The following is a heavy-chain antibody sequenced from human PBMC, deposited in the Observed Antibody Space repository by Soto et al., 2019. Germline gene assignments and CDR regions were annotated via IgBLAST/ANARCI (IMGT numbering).Heavy chain of an antibody. D-gene: IGHD1-1*01. CDR3: AREIGYFADY. Sequence: SETLSLTCAVYGGSFSGYYWSWIRQPPGKGLEWIGEINHSGSTNYNPSLKSRVTISVDTSKNQFSLKLSSVTAADTAVYYWAREIGYFADYWGQGTLVTVSS. CDR1: GGSFSGYY. J-gene: IGHJ4*02. CDR2: INHSGST. V-gene: IGHV4-34*01.